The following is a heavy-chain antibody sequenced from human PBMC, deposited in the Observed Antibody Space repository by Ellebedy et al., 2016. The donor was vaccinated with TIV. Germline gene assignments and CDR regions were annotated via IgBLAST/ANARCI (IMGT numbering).Heavy chain of an antibody. V-gene: IGHV3-23*01. CDR3: ARDISPDHYFDF. Sequence: GESLKISCAASGFTFGNYVMSWVRQAPGKGLEWVSAISGSGDSTFFADSVKGRFTISRDNSKNTLYLHMRSLRAEDTAVYYCARDISPDHYFDFWGQGILVTVSS. J-gene: IGHJ4*02. CDR2: ISGSGDST. CDR1: GFTFGNYV.